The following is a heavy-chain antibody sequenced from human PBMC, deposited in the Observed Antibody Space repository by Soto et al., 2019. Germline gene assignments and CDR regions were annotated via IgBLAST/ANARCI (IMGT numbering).Heavy chain of an antibody. Sequence: PAGSLRLSCAASGFTFSSDAKNWFRQAPGKGLEWVAGISYAGSNKYYTDSVKGRFTISRDNSKNTLYLQTNTLSAEDMAIYYCAKYSERPYEAYLQQWGQGTLVTVSS. D-gene: IGHD1-1*01. CDR2: ISYAGSNK. CDR3: AKYSERPYEAYLQQ. J-gene: IGHJ1*01. CDR1: GFTFSSDA. V-gene: IGHV3-30-3*02.